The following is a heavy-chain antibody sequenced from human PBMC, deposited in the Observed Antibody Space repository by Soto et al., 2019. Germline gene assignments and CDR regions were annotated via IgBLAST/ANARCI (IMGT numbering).Heavy chain of an antibody. J-gene: IGHJ5*02. CDR2: ISSSSSYI. CDR1: GFTFSSYS. CDR3: ARDWEVPAAIEGENNWFDP. Sequence: GGSLRLSCAASGFTFSSYSMNWVRQAPGKGLEWVSSISSSSSYIYYADSVKGRFTISRDNAKNSLYLQMNSLRAEDTAVYYCARDWEVPAAIEGENNWFDPWGQGTLVTVSS. D-gene: IGHD2-2*02. V-gene: IGHV3-21*01.